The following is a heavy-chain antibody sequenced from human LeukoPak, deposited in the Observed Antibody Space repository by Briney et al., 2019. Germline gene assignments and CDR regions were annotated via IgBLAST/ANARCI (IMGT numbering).Heavy chain of an antibody. CDR1: GFTFSSYA. V-gene: IGHV3-30-3*01. D-gene: IGHD3-3*01. Sequence: GGSLRLSCAASGFTFSSYAMHWVRQAPGKGLEWVAVISYDGSNKYYADSVKGRFTISRDNSENTLYLQMNSLRAEDTAVYYCARTIFGVVITAPYFDYWGQGTLVTVSS. CDR2: ISYDGSNK. CDR3: ARTIFGVVITAPYFDY. J-gene: IGHJ4*02.